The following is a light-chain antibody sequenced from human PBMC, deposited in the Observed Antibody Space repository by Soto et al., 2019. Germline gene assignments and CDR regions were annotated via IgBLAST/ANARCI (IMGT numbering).Light chain of an antibody. V-gene: IGLV2-14*01. CDR3: SSYTSSSTRV. CDR2: EVS. Sequence: QSALTQPASVSGSPGQSITISCTGTSSDVGGYNDVSWYQQHPGQAPKLMIYEVSNRPSGVSNRFSGSKSGNTASLTISGLQAEDDADYYCSSYTSSSTRVFGGGTKVTVL. J-gene: IGLJ3*02. CDR1: SSDVGGYND.